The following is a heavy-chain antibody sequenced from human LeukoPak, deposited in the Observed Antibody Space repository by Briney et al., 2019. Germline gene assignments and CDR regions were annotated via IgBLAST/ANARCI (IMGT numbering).Heavy chain of an antibody. CDR2: ISAYNGNT. J-gene: IGHJ6*03. V-gene: IGHV1-18*01. D-gene: IGHD5-12*01. CDR1: GGTFSSYA. Sequence: ASVKVSCKASGGTFSSYAISWVRQAPGQGLEWMGWISAYNGNTNYAQKLQGRVTMTTDTSTSTAYMELRSLRSDDTAVYYCARVDIVATIAYYYYMDVWGKGTRSPSP. CDR3: ARVDIVATIAYYYYMDV.